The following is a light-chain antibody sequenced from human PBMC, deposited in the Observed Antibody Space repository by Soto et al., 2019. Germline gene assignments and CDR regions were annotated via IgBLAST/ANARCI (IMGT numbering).Light chain of an antibody. CDR1: SSDVGGYNY. Sequence: QSVLTQPASVSGSPGQSITISCTGTSSDVGGYNYVSWYQQHPGKAPKLMIYEVINRPSGVSNRFSGSKSGKTASLTISGLQAEDEADYYCSSYTSSSFVVFGGGTKLTVL. J-gene: IGLJ2*01. CDR3: SSYTSSSFVV. CDR2: EVI. V-gene: IGLV2-14*01.